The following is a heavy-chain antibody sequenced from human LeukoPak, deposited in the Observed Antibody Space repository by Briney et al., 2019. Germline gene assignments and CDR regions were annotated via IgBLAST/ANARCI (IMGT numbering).Heavy chain of an antibody. Sequence: PGGSLRLSCTVSGFTFSSYSMTWVRQAPGKGLEWISYITSGTISYADSVKGRFTISRDSAKNSLYLQMTSLRDEDTAVYYCARDRDWAFDYWGQGTLVTVSS. CDR2: ITSGTI. CDR1: GFTFSSYS. V-gene: IGHV3-48*02. J-gene: IGHJ4*02. D-gene: IGHD2-21*02. CDR3: ARDRDWAFDY.